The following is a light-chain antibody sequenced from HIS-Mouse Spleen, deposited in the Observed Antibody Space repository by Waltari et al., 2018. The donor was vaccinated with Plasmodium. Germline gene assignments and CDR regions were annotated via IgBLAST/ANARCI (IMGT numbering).Light chain of an antibody. CDR3: NSRDSSGTHGV. CDR2: GKN. V-gene: IGLV3-19*01. CDR1: SLRSYY. Sequence: SSELTQDPAVSVALGQTVRITCQGDSLRSYYASCYQQKPGQAPVLVIYGKNNRPSGIPDRFSGSSSGNTASLTITGAQAEDEADYYCNSRDSSGTHGVFGGGTKLTVL. J-gene: IGLJ2*01.